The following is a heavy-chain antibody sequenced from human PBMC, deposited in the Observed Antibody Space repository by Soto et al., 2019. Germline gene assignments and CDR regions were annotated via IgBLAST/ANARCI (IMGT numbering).Heavy chain of an antibody. CDR3: ARTTIFGVPLDAFDI. CDR1: GGSISSGGYY. Sequence: SETLSLTCTVSGGSISSGGYYWSWIRQHPGKGLEWIGYIYYSGSTYYNPSLKSRVTISVDTSKNQFSLKLSSVTAADTAVYYCARTTIFGVPLDAFDIWGQGTMVTVSS. J-gene: IGHJ3*02. CDR2: IYYSGST. D-gene: IGHD3-3*01. V-gene: IGHV4-31*03.